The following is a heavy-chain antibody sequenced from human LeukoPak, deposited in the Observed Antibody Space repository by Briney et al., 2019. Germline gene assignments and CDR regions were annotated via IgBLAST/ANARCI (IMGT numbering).Heavy chain of an antibody. V-gene: IGHV4-38-2*01. CDR2: IYHSGST. Sequence: SETLSLTCAVSGYSISSGYYWGWIRQPPGEGLGWIGSIYHSGSTYYNPSLKSRVTISVDTSKNQFSLKLSSVTAADTAVYYCARGSYITKDAFDIWGQGTMVTVSS. D-gene: IGHD3-10*01. CDR1: GYSISSGYY. J-gene: IGHJ3*02. CDR3: ARGSYITKDAFDI.